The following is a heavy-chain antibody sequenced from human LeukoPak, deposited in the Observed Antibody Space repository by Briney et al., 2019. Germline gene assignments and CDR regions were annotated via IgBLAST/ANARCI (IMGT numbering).Heavy chain of an antibody. CDR1: GGSISSSSYY. CDR2: IYYSGST. Sequence: SETLSLTCTVSGGSISSSSYYWGWIRQPPGKGLEWVGSIYYSGSTYYNPSLKSRVTISVDTSKNQFSLKLSSVTAADTAVYYCARSSPGGFFDYWGQGTLVTVSS. D-gene: IGHD2-8*02. V-gene: IGHV4-39*01. J-gene: IGHJ4*02. CDR3: ARSSPGGFFDY.